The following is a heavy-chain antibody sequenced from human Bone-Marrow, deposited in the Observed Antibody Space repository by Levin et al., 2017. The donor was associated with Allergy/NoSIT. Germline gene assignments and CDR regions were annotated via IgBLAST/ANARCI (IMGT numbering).Heavy chain of an antibody. J-gene: IGHJ4*02. CDR1: GFTVGNNY. CDR3: AGGPSRGY. Sequence: GESLKISCAASGFTVGNNYMSWVRQAPGKGLEWVSLMYSGGTTPYANSVKGRFTISRDSSKNTLYLQMDSLRVEDTAVYYCAGGPSRGYWGQGTLVTVSS. D-gene: IGHD3-16*01. CDR2: MYSGGTT. V-gene: IGHV3-53*01.